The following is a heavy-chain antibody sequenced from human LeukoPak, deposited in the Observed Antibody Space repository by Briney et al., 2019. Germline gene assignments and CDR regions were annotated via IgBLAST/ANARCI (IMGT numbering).Heavy chain of an antibody. CDR3: TRRGQGFDY. D-gene: IGHD3-10*01. V-gene: IGHV3-9*01. Sequence: GGSLRLSCVVSGFSFEEYSMHWVRQTPGKALEWLAGISSDSSSIGSAESVKGRSIITRDNAKNSLYLQMNSLRGEDTALYFCTRRGQGFDYWGQGTLVTVSS. CDR2: ISSDSSSI. J-gene: IGHJ4*02. CDR1: GFSFEEYS.